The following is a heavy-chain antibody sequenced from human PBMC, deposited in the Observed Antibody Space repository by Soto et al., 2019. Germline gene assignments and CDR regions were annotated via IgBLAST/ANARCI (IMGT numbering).Heavy chain of an antibody. J-gene: IGHJ6*02. V-gene: IGHV1-18*01. CDR2: ISAYNANT. CDR3: ARDSAVREYYDGSGSSYYVMDV. Sequence: QVQLVQSGAEAKKPGASVKVSCKASGYTFTSYGISWVRKAPGQGLEWKGWISAYNANTNYAQKLQGRVTMTTDPSTSTAYRELRSLRSDDTAADYCARDSAVREYYDGSGSSYYVMDVWGQGTTVTVSS. CDR1: GYTFTSYG. D-gene: IGHD3-10*01.